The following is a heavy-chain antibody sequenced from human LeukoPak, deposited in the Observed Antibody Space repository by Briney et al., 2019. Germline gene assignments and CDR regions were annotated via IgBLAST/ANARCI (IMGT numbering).Heavy chain of an antibody. CDR1: GFTFSSYS. V-gene: IGHV3-48*02. D-gene: IGHD3-10*01. CDR2: ISSSGYTI. CDR3: AREVIMDF. Sequence: GGSLRLSCAASGFTFSSYSINWVRQAPGEGLEWVSYISSSGYTIYYADSVRGRFTISRDDAKNSLYLQMTSLRDEDTAVYYCAREVIMDFWGQGTLVTVSS. J-gene: IGHJ4*02.